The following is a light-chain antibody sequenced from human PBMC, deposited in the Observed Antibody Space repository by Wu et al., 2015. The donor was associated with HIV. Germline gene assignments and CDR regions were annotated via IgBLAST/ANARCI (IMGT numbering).Light chain of an antibody. CDR1: QSVSSN. CDR3: QQYGSSPLT. J-gene: IGKJ4*01. CDR2: GAI. V-gene: IGKV3-20*01. Sequence: EIVMTQSPATLSVSPGERGTLSCRASQSVSSNLAWYQQKAGQAPRLLVYGAISRATGIPDRFSGRGSGTDFILTISRLEPEDFAVYYCQQYGSSPLTFGGGTKVEIK.